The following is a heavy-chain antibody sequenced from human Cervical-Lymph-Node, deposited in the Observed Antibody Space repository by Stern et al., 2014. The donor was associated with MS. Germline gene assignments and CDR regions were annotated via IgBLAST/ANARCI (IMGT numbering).Heavy chain of an antibody. D-gene: IGHD1-26*01. V-gene: IGHV1-69*06. Sequence: VQLVESGAEVKKPGSSVQVSCKTSGDTFSTSGITWVRQAPGPGLEWMGGIIPVFGTTNFARKFQGRLTITADKSTSTVYMALSSLRSEDTAVYYCARDLGVGPTVSWGQGTVVTVSS. CDR1: GDTFSTSG. CDR2: IIPVFGTT. J-gene: IGHJ5*02. CDR3: ARDLGVGPTVS.